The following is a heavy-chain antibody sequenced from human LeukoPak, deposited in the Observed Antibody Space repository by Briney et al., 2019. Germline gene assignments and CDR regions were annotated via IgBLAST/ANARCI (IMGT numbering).Heavy chain of an antibody. CDR1: GGSISDYY. V-gene: IGHV4-59*12. CDR3: ARRIAAAKRLCWYFDL. CDR2: IHSIGGT. D-gene: IGHD6-13*01. Sequence: PSETLSLTCTVSGGSISDYYWTWIRQPPEKGLEWIGYIHSIGGTNYNPSLKSRVTISVDTSKNQFSLKLSSVTAADTAVYYCARRIAAAKRLCWYFDLWGRGTLVTVSS. J-gene: IGHJ2*01.